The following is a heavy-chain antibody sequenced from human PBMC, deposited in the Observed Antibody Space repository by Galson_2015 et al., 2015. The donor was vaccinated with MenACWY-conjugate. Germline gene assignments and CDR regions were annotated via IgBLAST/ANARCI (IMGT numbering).Heavy chain of an antibody. CDR2: IYSGGST. V-gene: IGHV3-66*01. CDR1: GFTVSSNY. J-gene: IGHJ6*02. CDR3: ARDLHPQYSSSWYADYYGMDV. Sequence: SLRLSCAASGFTVSSNYMSWVRQAPGKGLEWVSVIYSGGSTYYADSVKGRFTISRDNSKNTLYLQMNSLRAEDTAVYYCARDLHPQYSSSWYADYYGMDVWGQGTTVTVSS. D-gene: IGHD6-13*01.